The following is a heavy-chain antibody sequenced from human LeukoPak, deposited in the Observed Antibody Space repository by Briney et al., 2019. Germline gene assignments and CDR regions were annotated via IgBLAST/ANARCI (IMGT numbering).Heavy chain of an antibody. V-gene: IGHV3-11*01. CDR2: ISSSGSTI. CDR1: GFTFSDYY. J-gene: IGHJ5*02. CDR3: ARGYDSSGYEWFDP. D-gene: IGHD3-22*01. Sequence: GGSLRLSCAASGFTFSDYYMSWIRQAPGKGLEWVSYISSSGSTIYYADSVKGRFTISRDNAKNSLCLQMNSLRAEDTAVYYCARGYDSSGYEWFDPWGQGTLVTVSS.